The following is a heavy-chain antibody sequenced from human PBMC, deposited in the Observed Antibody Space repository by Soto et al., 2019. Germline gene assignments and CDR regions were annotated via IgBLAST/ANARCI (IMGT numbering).Heavy chain of an antibody. CDR1: GGPFSSSTYY. CDR2: MYSGGNT. D-gene: IGHD3-22*01. CDR3: ARQPYDSTGYYYGA. J-gene: IGHJ4*02. Sequence: SETLSLTCTVSGGPFSSSTYYWGWIRQPPGKGLEWIGSMYSGGNTYYNPSLKSRVTVSVDKSKKRFCLKLTSVTAADTAMYYCARQPYDSTGYYYGAWGQGTLVTVSS. V-gene: IGHV4-39*01.